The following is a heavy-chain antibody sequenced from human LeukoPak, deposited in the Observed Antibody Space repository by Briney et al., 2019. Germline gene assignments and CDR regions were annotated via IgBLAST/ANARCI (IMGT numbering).Heavy chain of an antibody. Sequence: GGSLRLSCAASGFTLSSYEMNWVRLAPGKGLEWISYISRTGNSICYADSVKGRFTISEASAKNSLYLQMNSLRAEDTAVYYCARGPYSSNWYVDYWGQGTLVTVAS. CDR1: GFTLSSYE. J-gene: IGHJ4*02. CDR3: ARGPYSSNWYVDY. CDR2: ISRTGNSI. D-gene: IGHD6-13*01. V-gene: IGHV3-48*03.